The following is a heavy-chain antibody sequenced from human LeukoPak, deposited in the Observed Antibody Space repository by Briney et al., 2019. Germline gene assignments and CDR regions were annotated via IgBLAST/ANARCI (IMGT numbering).Heavy chain of an antibody. CDR3: ARDNYDFWSGYYY. J-gene: IGHJ4*02. CDR2: IYHSGST. V-gene: IGHV4-4*02. D-gene: IGHD3-3*01. CDR1: GGSISSSNW. Sequence: TSSGTLSLTCAVSGGSISSSNWWSWVRQPPGKGLEWIGEIYHSGSTNYNPSLKSRVTISVDKSKSQFSLRLSSVTAADTAVYYCARDNYDFWSGYYYWGQGTLVTVSS.